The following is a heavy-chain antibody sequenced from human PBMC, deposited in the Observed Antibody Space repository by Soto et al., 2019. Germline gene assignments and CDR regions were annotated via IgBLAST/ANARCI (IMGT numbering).Heavy chain of an antibody. D-gene: IGHD6-6*01. V-gene: IGHV3-21*01. CDR1: GFTFSSYS. CDR2: ISSSSSYI. Sequence: EVQLVESGGGLVKPGGSLRLSFAASGFTFSSYSMNWVRQAPGKGLGWVSSISSSSSYIYYADSVKGRFTIARDNAKNSLYLQMNSLRAEDTAVYYCARMAARPPNRVYGMDVWGQGTTVTVSS. J-gene: IGHJ6*02. CDR3: ARMAARPPNRVYGMDV.